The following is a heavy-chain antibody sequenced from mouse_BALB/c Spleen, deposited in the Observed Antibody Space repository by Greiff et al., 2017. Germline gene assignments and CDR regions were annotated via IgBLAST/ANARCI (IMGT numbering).Heavy chain of an antibody. V-gene: IGHV3-2*02. CDR3: AREGNYGSSLYAMDY. CDR1: GYSITSDYA. CDR2: ISYSGST. J-gene: IGHJ4*01. D-gene: IGHD1-1*01. Sequence: VQLQQSGPGLVKPSQSLSLTCTVTGYSITSDYAWNWIRQFPGNKLEWMGYISYSGSTSYNPSLKSRISITRDTSKNQFFLQLNSVTTEDTATYYCAREGNYGSSLYAMDYWGQGTSVTVSS.